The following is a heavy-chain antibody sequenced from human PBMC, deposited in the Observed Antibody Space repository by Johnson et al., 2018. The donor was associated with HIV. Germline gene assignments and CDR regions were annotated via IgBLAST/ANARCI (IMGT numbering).Heavy chain of an antibody. CDR1: GFTFSSYW. D-gene: IGHD5-24*01. CDR2: IKQDGSEK. Sequence: MLLVESGGGLVNPGGSLRLSCAASGFTFSSYWMSWVRQAPGKGLEWLANIKQDGSEKYYVDSVRGRSTTSRDNATNSLYLQMNSLRVEDTDVYYCAKDRRDGYNYGGGAFDIWGQCTMVTVSS. V-gene: IGHV3-7*01. J-gene: IGHJ3*02. CDR3: AKDRRDGYNYGGGAFDI.